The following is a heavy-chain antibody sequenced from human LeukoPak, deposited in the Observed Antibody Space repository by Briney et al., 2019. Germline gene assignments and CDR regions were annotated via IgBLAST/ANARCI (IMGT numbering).Heavy chain of an antibody. CDR3: ARDLRTNYYDTSGLSLFDY. CDR2: ISSDNGNT. D-gene: IGHD3-22*01. Sequence: ASVKVSCKASGYTFTSNGVSWVRQAPGQGLEWMGWISSDNGNTNYAQKLQGRVTMTTDTSTSVAYMELRSLRSDDTAVYYCARDLRTNYYDTSGLSLFDYWGQGTLVTVSS. J-gene: IGHJ4*02. CDR1: GYTFTSNG. V-gene: IGHV1-18*01.